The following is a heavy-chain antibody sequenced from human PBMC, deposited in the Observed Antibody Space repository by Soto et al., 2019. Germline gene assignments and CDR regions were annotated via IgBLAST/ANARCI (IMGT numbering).Heavy chain of an antibody. Sequence: SENLSLTCTVSGGSISSYYWSWIRQPPGKGLEWIGYIYYSGSTNYNPSLKSRVTISVDTSKNQFSLKLSSVTAADTAVYYCARARGYYYGSGIGYWGQGALVTVSS. CDR2: IYYSGST. V-gene: IGHV4-59*01. J-gene: IGHJ4*02. CDR1: GGSISSYY. CDR3: ARARGYYYGSGIGY. D-gene: IGHD3-10*01.